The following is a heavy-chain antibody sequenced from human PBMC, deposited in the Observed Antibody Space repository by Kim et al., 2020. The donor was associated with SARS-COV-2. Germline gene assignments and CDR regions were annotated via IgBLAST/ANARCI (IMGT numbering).Heavy chain of an antibody. CDR3: ARSPPNFDY. Sequence: SETLSLTCAVYGGSFSGYYWSWIRQPPGKGLEWIGEINHSGSTNYNPSLKSRVTISVDTSKNQFSLKLSSVTAADTAVYNCARSPPNFDYWGQGTLVTVSS. J-gene: IGHJ4*02. CDR2: INHSGST. CDR1: GGSFSGYY. V-gene: IGHV4-34*01.